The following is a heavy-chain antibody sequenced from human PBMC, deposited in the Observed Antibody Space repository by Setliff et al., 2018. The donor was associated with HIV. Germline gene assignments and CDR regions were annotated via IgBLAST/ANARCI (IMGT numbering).Heavy chain of an antibody. V-gene: IGHV3-23*01. D-gene: IGHD3-3*01. CDR2: ISGSGGST. J-gene: IGHJ4*02. Sequence: GGSLRLSCETSGFIFTNAWMSWVRQAPGKGLEWVSSISGSGGSTHYADSVKGRFTISRDKSKNTLYLQMNSLRTEDTAVYYCARVFQSYFFDFWGQGTLVTVSS. CDR1: GFIFTNAW. CDR3: ARVFQSYFFDF.